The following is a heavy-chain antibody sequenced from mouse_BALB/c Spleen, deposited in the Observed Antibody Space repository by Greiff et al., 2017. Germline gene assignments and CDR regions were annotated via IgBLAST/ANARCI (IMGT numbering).Heavy chain of an antibody. D-gene: IGHD3-2*02. CDR2: ISYSGST. CDR1: GYSITSDYA. V-gene: IGHV3-2*02. Sequence: EVKLVESGPGLVKPSQSLSLTCTVTGYSITSDYAWNWIRQFPGNTLEWMGYISYSGSTSYNPSLKSRISITRDTSKNQFFLQLNSVTTEDTATYYCAIGYQFAYWGQGTLVTVSA. J-gene: IGHJ3*01. CDR3: AIGYQFAY.